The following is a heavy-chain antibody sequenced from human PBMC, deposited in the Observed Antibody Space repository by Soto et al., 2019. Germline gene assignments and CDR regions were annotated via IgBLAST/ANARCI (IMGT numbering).Heavy chain of an antibody. J-gene: IGHJ6*02. CDR2: ISWNSGSI. Sequence: EVQLVESGGGLVQPGRSLRLSCAASGFTFDDYAMHWVRQAPGKGLEWVSGISWNSGSIGYADSVKGRFTISRDNAKNSLYLQMNSLRAEDTALYYCAKDSGGFGQWLAGCYYGMDVWGQGTTFTVSS. CDR1: GFTFDDYA. D-gene: IGHD6-19*01. V-gene: IGHV3-9*01. CDR3: AKDSGGFGQWLAGCYYGMDV.